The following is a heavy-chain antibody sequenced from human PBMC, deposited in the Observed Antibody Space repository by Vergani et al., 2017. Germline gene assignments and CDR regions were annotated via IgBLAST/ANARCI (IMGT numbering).Heavy chain of an antibody. D-gene: IGHD5-24*01. CDR3: ARAGMATIEGAPDAFDI. J-gene: IGHJ3*02. V-gene: IGHV1-69*13. Sequence: QVQLVQSGAEVKKPGSSVKVSCKASGGPFSSYAISWVRQAPGQGLEWMGRIIPIFGTANYAQKFQGRVTITADESTSTAYMELSSLRSEDTAVYYCARAGMATIEGAPDAFDIWGQGTMVTVSS. CDR1: GGPFSSYA. CDR2: IIPIFGTA.